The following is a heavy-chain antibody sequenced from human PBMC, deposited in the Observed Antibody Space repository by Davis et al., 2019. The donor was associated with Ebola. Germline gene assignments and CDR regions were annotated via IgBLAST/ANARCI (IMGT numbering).Heavy chain of an antibody. D-gene: IGHD3-10*01. CDR1: GGSFSGYY. CDR2: INHSGST. CDR3: ARHGDYYGSGVQEYYFDY. V-gene: IGHV4-34*01. J-gene: IGHJ4*02. Sequence: PGGSLRLSCAVYGGSFSGYYWSWIRQPPGKGLEWIGEINHSGSTNYNPSLKNRLTISVDTSKNKFSLNLRSVTAADTAVYYCARHGDYYGSGVQEYYFDYWGQGTLVTVSS.